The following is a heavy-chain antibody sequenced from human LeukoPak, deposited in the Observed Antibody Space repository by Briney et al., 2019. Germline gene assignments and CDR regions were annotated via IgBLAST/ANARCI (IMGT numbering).Heavy chain of an antibody. V-gene: IGHV1-46*01. CDR3: VGGAPNWGFDY. CDR1: GGTFSSYA. J-gene: IGHJ4*02. Sequence: ASVKVSCKASGGTFSSYAISWVRQAPGQGLEWMGMIYPRDGSTSYAQKFQGRVTVTRDTSTSTVHMELSGLRSEDTAVYYCVGGAPNWGFDYWGQGTLVTVSS. CDR2: IYPRDGST. D-gene: IGHD7-27*01.